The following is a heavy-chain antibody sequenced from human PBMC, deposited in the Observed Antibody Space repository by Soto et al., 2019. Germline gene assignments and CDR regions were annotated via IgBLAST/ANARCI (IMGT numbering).Heavy chain of an antibody. Sequence: VKVSCTAAGVTFTSSAVLWGGQARGQRLEWIGWLVVGGGDTNYAQKFQERVTSTRNMSTSTACMKLSSLRSEHTALYYCAASQRILLERRFYYGMDVSGQETTIAVAS. CDR1: GVTFTSSA. CDR2: LVVGGGDT. CDR3: AASQRILLERRFYYGMDV. D-gene: IGHD1-1*01. V-gene: IGHV1-58*01. J-gene: IGHJ6*02.